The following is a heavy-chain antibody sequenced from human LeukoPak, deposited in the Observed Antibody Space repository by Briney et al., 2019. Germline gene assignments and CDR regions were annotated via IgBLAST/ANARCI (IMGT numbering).Heavy chain of an antibody. J-gene: IGHJ4*02. Sequence: SETLSLTCTASGGSISSYYWSWIRQPPGKGLEWIGYIYYSGSTNYNPSLKSRVTISVDTSKNQFSLKLSSVTAADTAVYYCARENDSSGYSHFDYWGQGTLVTVSS. V-gene: IGHV4-59*01. D-gene: IGHD3-22*01. CDR2: IYYSGST. CDR3: ARENDSSGYSHFDY. CDR1: GGSISSYY.